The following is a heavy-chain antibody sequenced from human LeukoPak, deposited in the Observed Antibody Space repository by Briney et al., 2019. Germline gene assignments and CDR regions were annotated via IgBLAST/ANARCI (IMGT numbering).Heavy chain of an antibody. CDR2: IHYSGRT. Sequence: PSETLSLTRSVSGDSISRHFWSWIRPPPGKGLEWIALIHYSGRTKYNHTLQSRVTISVDTSENEFSLRLTSVTAADTAVYYCARLLDNDSSGDPDTFDMWGQGTVVTVSS. V-gene: IGHV4-59*11. D-gene: IGHD3-22*01. CDR1: GDSISRHF. CDR3: ARLLDNDSSGDPDTFDM. J-gene: IGHJ3*02.